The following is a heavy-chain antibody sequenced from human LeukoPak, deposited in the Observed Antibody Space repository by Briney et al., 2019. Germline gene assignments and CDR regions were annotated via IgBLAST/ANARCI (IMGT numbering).Heavy chain of an antibody. CDR3: AKGGKWDVTPFDY. Sequence: GGSLRLSCAASGFTFTSYSMNWVRQAPGKGLEWVSTISGGGGSTYYADSVKGRFTISRDNSKNTLYLQVNSLRAEDTAVYYCAKGGKWDVTPFDYWGQGTLITVSS. CDR2: ISGGGGST. V-gene: IGHV3-23*01. CDR1: GFTFTSYS. J-gene: IGHJ4*02. D-gene: IGHD1-26*01.